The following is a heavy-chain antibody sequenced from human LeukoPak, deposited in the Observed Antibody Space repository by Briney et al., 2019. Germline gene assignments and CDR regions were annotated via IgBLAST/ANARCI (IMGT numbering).Heavy chain of an antibody. V-gene: IGHV3-48*03. D-gene: IGHD1-1*01. CDR1: GFTLSSYE. CDR2: ISSSGSTI. CDR3: ARDSNLERGKTYYYYYMDV. Sequence: GGSLRLSCAASGFTLSSYEMNWVRQAPGKGLEWVSYISSSGSTIYYADSVKGRFTISRDNAKNSLYLQMNSLRAEDTAVYYCARDSNLERGKTYYYYYMDVWGKGTTVTVSS. J-gene: IGHJ6*03.